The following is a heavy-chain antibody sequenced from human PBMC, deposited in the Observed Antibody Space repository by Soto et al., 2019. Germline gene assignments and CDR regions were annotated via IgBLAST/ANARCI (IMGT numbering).Heavy chain of an antibody. CDR2: LSGDGTGT. Sequence: EVELVESGGGLVQPGGSLRLSCAASGFTIGSYWMHWVRQAPGKGLVWVSRLSGDGTGTRYADFVKGRFTISGDNAKNTLYLDINTLGPDDTAVYYCVRGGGGGSFDQWGQGTLVTVSS. CDR1: GFTIGSYW. V-gene: IGHV3-74*01. D-gene: IGHD2-15*01. J-gene: IGHJ4*02. CDR3: VRGGGGGSFDQ.